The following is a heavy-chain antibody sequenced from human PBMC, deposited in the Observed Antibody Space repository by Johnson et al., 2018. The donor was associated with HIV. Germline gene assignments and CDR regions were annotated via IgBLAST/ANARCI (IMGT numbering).Heavy chain of an antibody. CDR3: ASSFDYGDAFDI. CDR2: INWNGGRT. D-gene: IGHD4-17*01. CDR1: GFTFDDYD. V-gene: IGHV3-20*04. Sequence: VQLVESGGGVVRPGGSLRLSCAASGFTFDDYDMTWVRQAPGKGMEWVSGINWNGGRTGSADSVKGRFTISRDNSKNTLYLQMNSLRAEDTAVYYCASSFDYGDAFDIWGQGTMVTVSS. J-gene: IGHJ3*02.